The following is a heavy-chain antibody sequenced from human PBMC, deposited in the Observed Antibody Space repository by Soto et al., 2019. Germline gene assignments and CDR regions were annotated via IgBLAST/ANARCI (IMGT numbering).Heavy chain of an antibody. CDR1: GGTFSSYA. J-gene: IGHJ4*02. CDR2: IIPIFGTA. V-gene: IGHV1-69*13. D-gene: IGHD6-6*01. CDR3: AREGSSPLYFDY. Sequence: XVKVSCKASGGTFSSYAISWVRHAPGQGLEWMGGIIPIFGTANYAQKFQGRVTITADESTSTAYMELSSMRSEDTAVYYCAREGSSPLYFDYWGQGTLVTVSS.